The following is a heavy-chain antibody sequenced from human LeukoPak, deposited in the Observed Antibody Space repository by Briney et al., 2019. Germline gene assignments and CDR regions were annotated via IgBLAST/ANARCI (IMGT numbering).Heavy chain of an antibody. V-gene: IGHV3-21*01. J-gene: IGHJ4*02. CDR2: ISSSSYI. D-gene: IGHD3-22*01. CDR3: ARARTDSSGYYPLID. CDR1: GFTFSSYS. Sequence: GGSLRLSCAASGFTFSSYSMNWVRQAPGKGLEWVSSISSSSYIYYADSVKGRFTISRDNAKNSLYLQMNSLRAEDTAVYYCARARTDSSGYYPLIDWGQGTLVTVSS.